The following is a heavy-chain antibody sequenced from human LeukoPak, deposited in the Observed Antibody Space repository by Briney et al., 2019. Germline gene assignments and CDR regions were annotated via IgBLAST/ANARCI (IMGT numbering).Heavy chain of an antibody. V-gene: IGHV1-58*02. Sequence: SVKVSCKTSGFTFSNSAIQWVRQARGQRLEWIGWIGVGGGNTNYAQRFQDRVTIIRDMSTSTAYMELSSLRSEDTAVYYCAAEIYGYNSECCSFDFWGPGTPVTVSS. CDR2: IGVGGGNT. J-gene: IGHJ3*01. CDR3: AAEIYGYNSECCSFDF. D-gene: IGHD4-23*01. CDR1: GFTFSNSA.